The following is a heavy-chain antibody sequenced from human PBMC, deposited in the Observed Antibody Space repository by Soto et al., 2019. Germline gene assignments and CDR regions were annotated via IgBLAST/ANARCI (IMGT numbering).Heavy chain of an antibody. D-gene: IGHD3-22*01. J-gene: IGHJ4*02. CDR1: GFIFSNSA. CDR2: ISYDGNNK. V-gene: IGHV3-30-3*01. Sequence: GGSLRLSCAGSGFIFSNSAFHWVRQAPGKGLEWVALISYDGNNKYYADSVKGRFTISRDNSKNTLYLQMHSLRADDTAVYYCAREVASYDRSGFFDYCGQGALVTVSS. CDR3: AREVASYDRSGFFDY.